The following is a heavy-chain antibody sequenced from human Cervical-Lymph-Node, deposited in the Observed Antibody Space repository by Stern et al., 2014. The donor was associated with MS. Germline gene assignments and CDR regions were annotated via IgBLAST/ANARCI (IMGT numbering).Heavy chain of an antibody. J-gene: IGHJ3*02. V-gene: IGHV1-69*18. D-gene: IGHD1-14*01. Sequence: QLVQSGAEVKKPGSSVKVSCKASGGTFSNYAISWVRQAPGQGLEWMGTIIPIFGTENYAQKFQGRVTITADESTSTAYMELSSLISEDTAVYYCARANRAGDAFDIWGQGTMVTVSS. CDR2: IIPIFGTE. CDR1: GGTFSNYA. CDR3: ARANRAGDAFDI.